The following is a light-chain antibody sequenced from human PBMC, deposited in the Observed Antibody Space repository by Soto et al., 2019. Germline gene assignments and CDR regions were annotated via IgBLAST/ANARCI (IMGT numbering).Light chain of an antibody. CDR1: QSVSNY. CDR2: DAS. CDR3: QQRSHWPPIT. Sequence: EIVTTPPPATPSLFPGERAQLSCRGSQSVSNYLAWYQQKPGHAPTLLIYDASTWATGIPARFSGSGSGTDFTLTISSLEPEDFAVYFCQQRSHWPPITFGQGTRLEI. V-gene: IGKV3-11*01. J-gene: IGKJ5*01.